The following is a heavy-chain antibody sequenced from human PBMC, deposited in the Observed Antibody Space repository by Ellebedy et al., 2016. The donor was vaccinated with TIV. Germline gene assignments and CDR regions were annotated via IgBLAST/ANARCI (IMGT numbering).Heavy chain of an antibody. Sequence: AASVKVSCKASGYTFSSYAIHWVRQAPGQRLEWMGWINTGTDNTKYSLKFQGRVTITGDTPASTAYMELSSLKSEDTAVYYCARWRSGLDVWGQGTTVTVSS. CDR2: INTGTDNT. D-gene: IGHD5-12*01. CDR3: ARWRSGLDV. J-gene: IGHJ6*02. CDR1: GYTFSSYA. V-gene: IGHV1-3*04.